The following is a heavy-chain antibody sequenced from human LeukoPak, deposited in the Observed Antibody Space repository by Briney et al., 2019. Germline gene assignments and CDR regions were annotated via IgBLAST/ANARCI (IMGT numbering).Heavy chain of an antibody. J-gene: IGHJ5*02. V-gene: IGHV3-23*01. CDR3: AKESAEVSGYSGYTWFDP. Sequence: GGSLRLSCAASGFTFSSYAMSWVRQAPGKGLEWVSAISGSGGSTSYADSVKGRFRISRDNSENTLYLQMNSLRAEDTAIYYCAKESAEVSGYSGYTWFDPWGQGTLVTVSS. D-gene: IGHD5-12*01. CDR2: ISGSGGST. CDR1: GFTFSSYA.